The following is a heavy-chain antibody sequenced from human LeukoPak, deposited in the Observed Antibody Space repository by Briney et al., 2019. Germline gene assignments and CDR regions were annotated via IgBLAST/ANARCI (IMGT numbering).Heavy chain of an antibody. CDR1: GFTFSSDV. Sequence: TGGSLRHSCVVSGFTFSSDVMSGVRQAPGGGRECVSAICGSGGSTYYADSVKGRFTISRDNSKNTLYLQMNSLRAEDTAVYSCAKGIMVMFLAAKGCYFDLWGRGTLVTVSS. J-gene: IGHJ2*01. CDR3: AKGIMVMFLAAKGCYFDL. D-gene: IGHD2-21*01. CDR2: ICGSGGST. V-gene: IGHV3-23*01.